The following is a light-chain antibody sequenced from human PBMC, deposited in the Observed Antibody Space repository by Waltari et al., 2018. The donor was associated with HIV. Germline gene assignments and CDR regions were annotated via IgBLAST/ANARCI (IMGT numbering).Light chain of an antibody. CDR1: TGAVTSGHH. Sequence: QAVVTQEPSLTVSPGGTVTLTCGSSTGAVTSGHHPYWFQQKPGQAPRPLIYDTNNKHSWTPARCAGSLLGGKAALTRSGAQPEEEAKYECLLSYAGARPGIFGGGTQLTVL. J-gene: IGLJ2*01. CDR2: DTN. V-gene: IGLV7-46*01. CDR3: LLSYAGARPGI.